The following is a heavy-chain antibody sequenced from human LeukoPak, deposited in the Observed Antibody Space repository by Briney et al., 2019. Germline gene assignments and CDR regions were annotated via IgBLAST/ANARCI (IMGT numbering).Heavy chain of an antibody. CDR3: ARGGDYGDLRYFDY. D-gene: IGHD4-17*01. CDR1: GGSINNYY. V-gene: IGHV4-59*01. CDR2: IFYRGST. J-gene: IGHJ4*02. Sequence: SETLSLTCTVSGGSINNYYWSWIRQPPGKGLEWIGYIFYRGSTNYNPSLKSRVTFSVDTSKNQFSLKLNSVTAADTAVYYCARGGDYGDLRYFDYWGQGTLVTVSS.